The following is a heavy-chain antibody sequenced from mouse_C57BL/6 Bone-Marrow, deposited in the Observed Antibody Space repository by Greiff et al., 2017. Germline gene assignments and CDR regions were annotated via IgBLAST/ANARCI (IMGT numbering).Heavy chain of an antibody. Sequence: VQLQQPGAELVKPGASVKMSCKASGYTFTSYWITWVKQRPGQGLEWIGDIYPGSGSTNYNEKFKSKATLTVDTSSSTAYMQLSSLTSEDSAVYYCAREGFYDGYYSWFAYWGQGTLVTVSA. CDR2: IYPGSGST. J-gene: IGHJ3*01. V-gene: IGHV1-55*01. CDR3: AREGFYDGYYSWFAY. D-gene: IGHD2-3*01. CDR1: GYTFTSYW.